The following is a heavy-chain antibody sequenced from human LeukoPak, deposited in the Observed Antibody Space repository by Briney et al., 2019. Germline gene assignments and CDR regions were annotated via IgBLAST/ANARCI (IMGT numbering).Heavy chain of an antibody. CDR1: GFTFSSYA. Sequence: GGSLRLSCAASGFTFSSYAMHWVRQAPGKGLEWVAVISYDGSNKYYADSVKGRFTISRDNSKNTLYLQMNSLRAEDTAVYYCARDARRGVELKAFDIWGQGTMVTVSS. CDR3: ARDARRGVELKAFDI. V-gene: IGHV3-30*04. D-gene: IGHD1-7*01. CDR2: ISYDGSNK. J-gene: IGHJ3*02.